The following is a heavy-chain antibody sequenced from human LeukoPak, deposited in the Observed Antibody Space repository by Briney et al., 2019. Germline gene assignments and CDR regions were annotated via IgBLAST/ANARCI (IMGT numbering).Heavy chain of an antibody. CDR2: IYHSGST. CDR3: AREPRWAGDLGGFDS. J-gene: IGHJ4*02. V-gene: IGHV4-38-2*02. D-gene: IGHD3-16*01. Sequence: SETLSLTCTVSGYFISSGYYWGWIRQPPGKGLEWIGSIYHSGSTYYNPSLKSRVTISVDRSKNQFSLKLSSVTAADTAVYYCAREPRWAGDLGGFDSWGQGPLVTVSS. CDR1: GYFISSGYY.